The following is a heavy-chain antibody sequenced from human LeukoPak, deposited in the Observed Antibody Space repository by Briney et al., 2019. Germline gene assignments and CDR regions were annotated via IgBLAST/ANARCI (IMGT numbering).Heavy chain of an antibody. V-gene: IGHV3-33*01. D-gene: IGHD3-22*01. Sequence: QPVRSLGLSCAASGFTFSSYGMHWVRQAPGKGLEWVAVIWHDGSNKYYADSVKGRFTISRDNSKNTLYLQMNSLRAEDTAVYYCARDSDSSGLDYWGQGTLVTVSS. CDR1: GFTFSSYG. J-gene: IGHJ4*02. CDR3: ARDSDSSGLDY. CDR2: IWHDGSNK.